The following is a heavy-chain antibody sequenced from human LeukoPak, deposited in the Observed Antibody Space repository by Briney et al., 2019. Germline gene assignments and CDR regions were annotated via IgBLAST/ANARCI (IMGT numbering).Heavy chain of an antibody. D-gene: IGHD2-15*01. CDR3: ARDFEGYCSGGCCYKDGYYFDY. J-gene: IGHJ4*02. CDR1: GYTFTGYY. CDR2: INPNSGGT. V-gene: IGHV1-2*02. Sequence: ASVKVSCKASGYTFTGYYMHWVRQAPGQGLEWMRWINPNSGGTNYAQKFQGRVTMTRDTSISTAYMELSRLRSDDTAVYYCARDFEGYCSGGCCYKDGYYFDYWGQGTLVTVSS.